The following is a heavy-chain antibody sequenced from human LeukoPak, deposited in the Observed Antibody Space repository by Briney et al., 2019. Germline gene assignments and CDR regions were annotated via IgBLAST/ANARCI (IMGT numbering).Heavy chain of an antibody. V-gene: IGHV1-8*03. D-gene: IGHD3-10*01. CDR3: ARGITMVRGVIMVLRYYYMDV. CDR2: TNPNSGNT. J-gene: IGHJ6*03. Sequence: ASVKVSCKASGYTFTSYDINWVRQATGQGLEWMGWTNPNSGNTGYAQRFQGRVTITRNTSISTAYMELSSLRSEDTAVYYCARGITMVRGVIMVLRYYYMDVWGKGTTVTVSS. CDR1: GYTFTSYD.